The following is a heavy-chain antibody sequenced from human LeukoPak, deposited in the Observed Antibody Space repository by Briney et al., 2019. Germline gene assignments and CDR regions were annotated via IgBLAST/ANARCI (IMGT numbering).Heavy chain of an antibody. CDR3: AREGGITHYFDY. V-gene: IGHV4-31*03. CDR2: IYYSGST. Sequence: SETLSLTCTVSGGSISSGGYYWSWIRQHPGKGLEWIGYIYYSGSTYYNPSLKSRVTISVGTSKNQFSLKLSSVTAADTAVYYCAREGGITHYFDYWGQGTLVTVSS. D-gene: IGHD3-16*01. CDR1: GGSISSGGYY. J-gene: IGHJ4*02.